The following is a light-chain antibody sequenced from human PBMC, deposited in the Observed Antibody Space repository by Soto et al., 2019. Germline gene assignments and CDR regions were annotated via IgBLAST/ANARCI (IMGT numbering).Light chain of an antibody. V-gene: IGKV3-15*01. CDR2: GAS. J-gene: IGKJ1*01. CDR1: QSVNAN. Sequence: EVVMTQSPATLSASPGERATLSCRASQSVNANLAWYQQKPGQAPRLLIHGASNRATGIPARFSGSGFGTEFILTISSLQSEDFAVYYCQQYNTWLWTFGPGTKVEI. CDR3: QQYNTWLWT.